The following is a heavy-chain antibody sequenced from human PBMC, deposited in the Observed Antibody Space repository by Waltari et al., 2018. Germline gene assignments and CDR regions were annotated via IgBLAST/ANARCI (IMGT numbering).Heavy chain of an antibody. J-gene: IGHJ6*02. V-gene: IGHV1-2*02. CDR1: GSTFIGYF. D-gene: IGHD6-6*01. CDR3: ARQGSSSRYYYYGMDV. Sequence: QVQLVQSGAEVKKPGSSVKVSCKDSGSTFIGYFVQWVPTAPGQGLDWMGGINPNSGGTNYAQKFQGRVTMTRDTSISTAYMELSRLRSDDTAVYYCARQGSSSRYYYYGMDVWGQGTTVTVSS. CDR2: INPNSGGT.